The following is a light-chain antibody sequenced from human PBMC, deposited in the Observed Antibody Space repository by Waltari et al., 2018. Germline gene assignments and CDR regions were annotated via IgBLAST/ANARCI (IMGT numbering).Light chain of an antibody. CDR1: QSVLHSTGYNH. V-gene: IGKV2-28*01. CDR2: LGS. J-gene: IGKJ1*01. CDR3: MQALETPS. Sequence: DIVMTQSPLSLPVTPGEPASISCKSSQSVLHSTGYNHLDWYLQRPGQPPQLLIYLGSKRASGVPDRFSGSGSGTDFTLRISREETEDVGVYYCMQALETPSFGQGTRVDIK.